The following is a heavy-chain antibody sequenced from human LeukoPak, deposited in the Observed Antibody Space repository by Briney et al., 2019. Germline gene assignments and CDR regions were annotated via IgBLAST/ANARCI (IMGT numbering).Heavy chain of an antibody. CDR3: ARRPRDTSGYYLGAFHD. Sequence: GSLRLSCAASGFTFSNYAMTWVRQAPGKGLEWVSVIGASGADTYYSDSVKGRFTVSRDNSQNTLFLHMSSLRAEDTAVYFCARRPRDTSGYYLGAFHDWGQGTTVTVSS. J-gene: IGHJ3*01. CDR2: IGASGADT. D-gene: IGHD3-22*01. V-gene: IGHV3-23*01. CDR1: GFTFSNYA.